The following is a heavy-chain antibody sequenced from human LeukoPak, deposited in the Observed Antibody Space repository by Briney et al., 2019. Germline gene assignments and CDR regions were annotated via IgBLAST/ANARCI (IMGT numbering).Heavy chain of an antibody. CDR2: INHSGST. Sequence: SETLSLTCAVYGGSFSGYYWGWIRQPPGKGLEWIGEINHSGSTNYNPSLKSRVTISVDTSKNQFSLKLSSVTAADTAVYYCARYVSMYDYVWGSYRRYFDYWGQGTLVTVSS. V-gene: IGHV4-34*01. CDR1: GGSFSGYY. J-gene: IGHJ4*02. D-gene: IGHD3-16*02. CDR3: ARYVSMYDYVWGSYRRYFDY.